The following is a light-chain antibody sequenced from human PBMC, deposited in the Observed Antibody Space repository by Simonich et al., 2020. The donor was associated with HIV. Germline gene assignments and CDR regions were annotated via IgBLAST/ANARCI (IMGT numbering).Light chain of an antibody. CDR2: AAS. CDR3: LQDYTYPLT. V-gene: IGKV1-6*01. J-gene: IGKJ4*01. CDR1: QDIRHD. Sequence: AIQMTQSPSSLSASVGDRVTITCRASQDIRHDLGWYQQKPGKNPKLLFYAASSLQTWVPSRFSGSGSGTDFTLTISSLQPEDFATYYCLQDYTYPLTFGGGTKVEI.